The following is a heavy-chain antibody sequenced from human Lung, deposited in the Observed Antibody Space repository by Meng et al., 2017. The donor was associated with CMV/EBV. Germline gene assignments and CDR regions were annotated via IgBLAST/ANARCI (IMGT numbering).Heavy chain of an antibody. CDR2: IYYSGNT. V-gene: IGHV4-39*07. CDR1: GGSFSSSSYY. D-gene: IGHD2-15*01. CDR3: GGGAMPNGICYTGGCFVDF. J-gene: IGHJ4*02. Sequence: GSLRLSCSVSGGSFSSSSYYWGWIRQPPGKGLEWIGNIYYSGNTYYHPSLKSPVTISVDTSKNQFSLKLSSVTAEDTAVYYCGGGAMPNGICYTGGCFVDFWGQGTLVTVSS.